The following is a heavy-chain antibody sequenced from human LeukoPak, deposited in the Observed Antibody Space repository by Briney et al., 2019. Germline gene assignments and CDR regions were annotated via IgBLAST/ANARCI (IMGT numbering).Heavy chain of an antibody. J-gene: IGHJ4*02. CDR3: TNERGSY. D-gene: IGHD1-1*01. CDR2: ISSSADTI. V-gene: IGHV3-48*03. Sequence: TAGSLRLSCAASGFIFSSDEMTWVRQAPGKGLESVSFISSSADTILYAHSVKGRLTISRDNGKNALYLQMNSLRAEDTAVYYCTNERGSYWGQGTLVTVPS. CDR1: GFIFSSDE.